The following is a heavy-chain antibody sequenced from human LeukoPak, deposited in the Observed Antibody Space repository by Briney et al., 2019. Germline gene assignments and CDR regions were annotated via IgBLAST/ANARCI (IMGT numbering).Heavy chain of an antibody. V-gene: IGHV3-30*02. CDR3: AKGGRSGWSHFDY. J-gene: IGHJ4*02. Sequence: GGSLRPSCAASGFTFSSYGLHWVRQAPGKGLEWVAFIRYDGSNKNYADSVKGRFTISRDNSKNTLYLQMNSLRAEDTAVYYCAKGGRSGWSHFDYWGQGTLVTVSS. D-gene: IGHD6-19*01. CDR2: IRYDGSNK. CDR1: GFTFSSYG.